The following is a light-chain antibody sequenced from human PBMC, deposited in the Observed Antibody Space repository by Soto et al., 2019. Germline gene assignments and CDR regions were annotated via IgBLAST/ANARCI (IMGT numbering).Light chain of an antibody. CDR3: QQYNNWPRT. J-gene: IGKJ1*01. CDR1: QSVSIL. V-gene: IGKV3-15*01. Sequence: ETVLTQSPGTLSLSPGERATLSFRAIQSVSILLAWYQQKPGQAPRLLIHGATTRATGIPARFSGSGSGTEFTLTISSLQSEDFAVYYCQQYNNWPRTFGQGTKVDIK. CDR2: GAT.